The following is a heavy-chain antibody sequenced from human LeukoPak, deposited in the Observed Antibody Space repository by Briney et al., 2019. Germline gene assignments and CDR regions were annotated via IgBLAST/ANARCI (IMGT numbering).Heavy chain of an antibody. CDR2: INPSGGST. Sequence: ASVKVSCKASGYTFTGYYMHWVRQAPGQGLEWMGIINPSGGSTSYAQKFQGRVTMTRDMSTSTVYMELSRLRSDDTAVYYCARVNYDFWSGYLASYYFDYWGQGTLVTVSS. V-gene: IGHV1-46*01. CDR1: GYTFTGYY. D-gene: IGHD3-3*01. CDR3: ARVNYDFWSGYLASYYFDY. J-gene: IGHJ4*02.